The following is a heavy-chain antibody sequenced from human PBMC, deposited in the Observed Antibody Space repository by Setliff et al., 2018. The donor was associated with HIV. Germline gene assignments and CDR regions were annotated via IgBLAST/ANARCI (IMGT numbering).Heavy chain of an antibody. D-gene: IGHD3-9*01. CDR3: AREGLRYFDWLLDY. V-gene: IGHV3-7*01. J-gene: IGHJ4*02. Sequence: PGGSLRLSCVASGITFSSYWMSLVRQAPGKGLEWVANIKQDGSERSYADSVKGRFTISRDNTKNSLYLQMKSLRAEDTAVYYCAREGLRYFDWLLDYWGQGTLVTVSS. CDR1: GITFSSYW. CDR2: IKQDGSER.